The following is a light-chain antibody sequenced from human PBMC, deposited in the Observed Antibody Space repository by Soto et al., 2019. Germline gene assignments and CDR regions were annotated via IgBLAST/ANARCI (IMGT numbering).Light chain of an antibody. J-gene: IGKJ4*01. CDR3: QQRYSTPLT. CDR2: AAS. CDR1: QSISSY. Sequence: DIQMTQSPSSLSASVGDRVTITCRASQSISSYLNWYQQKPGKAPKLLIYAASSLQSGVPSRFSGSGSGTDFTLIISSLQPEDFATYYCQQRYSTPLTFGGGTKVEIK. V-gene: IGKV1-39*01.